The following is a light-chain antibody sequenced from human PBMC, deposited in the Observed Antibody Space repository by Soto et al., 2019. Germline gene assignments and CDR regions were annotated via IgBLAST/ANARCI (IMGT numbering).Light chain of an antibody. Sequence: QSVLTQPPSVSGAPGQRVTISCTGSTSNIGAGYDVHWYQQKDPRAAPKLLIYADSNRPSGAPDRFSASKSGTSASLAITGLQAEDEADYYCQSYDNTLGGLGWVFSGGTKVTVL. CDR2: ADS. CDR1: TSNIGAGYD. V-gene: IGLV1-40*01. J-gene: IGLJ3*02. CDR3: QSYDNTLGGLGWV.